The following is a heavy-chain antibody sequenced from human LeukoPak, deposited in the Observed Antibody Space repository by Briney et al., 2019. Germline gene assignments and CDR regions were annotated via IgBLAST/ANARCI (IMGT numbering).Heavy chain of an antibody. J-gene: IGHJ4*02. D-gene: IGHD3-10*01. Sequence: GGSLRLSCAASGFSFSDAWMSWVRQIPGKGLEWVGRIESKTDGGTTDYAAPVKGRFTISRDDSTNTLYLQMNSLKSEDTAVYYCTTYGSGRKFDYWGQGILVTVSS. V-gene: IGHV3-15*04. CDR1: GFSFSDAW. CDR3: TTYGSGRKFDY. CDR2: IESKTDGGTT.